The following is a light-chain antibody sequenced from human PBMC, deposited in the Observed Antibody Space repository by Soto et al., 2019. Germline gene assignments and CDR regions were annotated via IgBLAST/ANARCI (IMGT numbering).Light chain of an antibody. J-gene: IGKJ4*01. V-gene: IGKV1-6*01. CDR2: CAS. CDR1: QGMITE. CDR3: LQDYNYPLT. Sequence: IQVTQSPSSLSSSVGDRVTITFRANQGMITELAGYQQKPGKAPKLLIYCASSLQSGGPSRVSGSGSATDFTRTISSLQPEDFATYYGLQDYNYPLTFGGGTKVDIK.